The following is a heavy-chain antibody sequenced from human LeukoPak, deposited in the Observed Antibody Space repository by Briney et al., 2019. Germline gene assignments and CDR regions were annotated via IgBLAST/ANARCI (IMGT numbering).Heavy chain of an antibody. D-gene: IGHD3-22*01. CDR3: STGGYFFGY. J-gene: IGHJ4*02. CDR1: GFTFSSYA. V-gene: IGHV3-15*07. Sequence: GRSLRLSCAASGFTFSSYAMDWVRQAPGKGLEWVGRVKSKYDGGTLDYAAPVKGRFSISRDDAKNTVYLQMNSLKTEDTAIYYCSTGGYFFGYWGQGILVTVSS. CDR2: VKSKYDGGTL.